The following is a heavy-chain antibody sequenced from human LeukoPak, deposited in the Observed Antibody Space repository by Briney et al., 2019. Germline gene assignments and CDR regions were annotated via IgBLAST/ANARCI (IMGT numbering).Heavy chain of an antibody. CDR3: SRHYDILTGYYSEVLDI. V-gene: IGHV3-73*01. Sequence: GGSLRLSCAASGFSFSGSAMHWVRQAPGKGLEWVGRIRSKAKNYATAYVASVRGRFTISRDDSKNTAYLQMNSLKTEDTAVYYCSRHYDILTGYYSEVLDIWGQGTMVTVSS. J-gene: IGHJ3*02. CDR1: GFSFSGSA. CDR2: IRSKAKNYAT. D-gene: IGHD3-9*01.